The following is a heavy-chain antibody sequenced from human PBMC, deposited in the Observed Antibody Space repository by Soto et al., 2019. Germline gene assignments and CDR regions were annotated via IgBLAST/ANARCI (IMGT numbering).Heavy chain of an antibody. CDR2: IRSSNSII. Sequence: EVQLVESGGGLVQPGGSLRLSCAASGFTFSNYSMNWVRQAPGKGLEWVSYIRSSNSIIYYADSVKGRFSISRDNAKNSLYLQMKSLRDEDTAVYYCARSRGGPFDYWGQGTLVTVSS. CDR1: GFTFSNYS. J-gene: IGHJ4*02. CDR3: ARSRGGPFDY. V-gene: IGHV3-48*02. D-gene: IGHD6-25*01.